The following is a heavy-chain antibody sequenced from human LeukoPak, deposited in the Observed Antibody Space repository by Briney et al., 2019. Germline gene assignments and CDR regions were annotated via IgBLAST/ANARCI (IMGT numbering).Heavy chain of an antibody. J-gene: IGHJ4*02. Sequence: GGSLRLSCAASGFTFSGSAMHWVRQASGKGLEWVGRIRGKANSYATAYAASVKGRFTISRDDSKNTAYLQMNSLKTEDTAVYYCTLGDGYKNISGVDYSRQGTLVTVSS. D-gene: IGHD5-24*01. V-gene: IGHV3-73*01. CDR2: IRGKANSYAT. CDR1: GFTFSGSA. CDR3: TLGDGYKNISGVDY.